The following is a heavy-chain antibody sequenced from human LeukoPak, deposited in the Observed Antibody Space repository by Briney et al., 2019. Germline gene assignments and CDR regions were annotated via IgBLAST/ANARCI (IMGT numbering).Heavy chain of an antibody. Sequence: SETLSLTCTVSGDSISSYYWSWIRQPAGKGLEWIGRIYSSGSINYNPSLKSRVTMSIDTSKNQLSLKLSSVTAADTAVYYCARDRYFRNNDYWGQGTLVTVSS. V-gene: IGHV4-4*07. CDR1: GDSISSYY. CDR2: IYSSGSI. J-gene: IGHJ4*02. CDR3: ARDRYFRNNDY. D-gene: IGHD1-14*01.